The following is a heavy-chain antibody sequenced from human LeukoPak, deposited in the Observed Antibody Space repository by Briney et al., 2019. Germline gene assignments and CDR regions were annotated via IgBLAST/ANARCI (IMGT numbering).Heavy chain of an antibody. V-gene: IGHV3-30*04. CDR3: ARAGAPYDYVWGSYRFDY. D-gene: IGHD3-16*02. J-gene: IGHJ4*02. CDR2: ISYDGSNK. CDR1: GFTFSSYA. Sequence: PGGSLRLSCAASGFTFSSYAMHWVRQAPGKGLEWVAVISYDGSNKYYADSVKGRFTISRDNSKNTLYLQMNSLRAEDTAVYYCARAGAPYDYVWGSYRFDYWGQGTLVTVSS.